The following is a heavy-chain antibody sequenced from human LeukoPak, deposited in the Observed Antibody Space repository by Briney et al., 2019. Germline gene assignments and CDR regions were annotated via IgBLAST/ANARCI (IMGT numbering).Heavy chain of an antibody. CDR3: AKDPTYYYDSSGYSALD. D-gene: IGHD3-22*01. Sequence: QPGGSLRLSCAASGFTFNSYAMSWVRQAPGKGLEWVSAISGSGGSTYYADSVKGRFTISRDNSKKTLYLQMNSLRAEDTAVYYCAKDPTYYYDSSGYSALDWGQGTLVTVSS. J-gene: IGHJ4*02. CDR2: ISGSGGST. CDR1: GFTFNSYA. V-gene: IGHV3-23*01.